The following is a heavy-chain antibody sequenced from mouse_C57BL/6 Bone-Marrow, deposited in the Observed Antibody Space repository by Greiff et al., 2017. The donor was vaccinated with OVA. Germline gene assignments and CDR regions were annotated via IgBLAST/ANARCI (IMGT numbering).Heavy chain of an antibody. CDR1: GYTFTSYW. J-gene: IGHJ3*01. D-gene: IGHD2-1*01. Sequence: QVQLKQPGTELVKPGASVKLSCKASGYTFTSYWMHWVKQRPGQGLEWIGNINPSNGGTNYNEKFKSKATLTVDKSSSTAYMQLSSLTSEDSAVYYCARGGNYSQAWFAYWGQGTLVTVSA. CDR2: INPSNGGT. CDR3: ARGGNYSQAWFAY. V-gene: IGHV1-53*01.